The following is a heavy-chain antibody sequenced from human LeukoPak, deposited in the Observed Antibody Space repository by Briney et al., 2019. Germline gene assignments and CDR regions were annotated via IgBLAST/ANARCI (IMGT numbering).Heavy chain of an antibody. Sequence: GESLKISCKGPGYSFTNYWIGWVRQMPGKGLEWMGIIYPGDSDTRYSPSFQGQVTISADKSISTAYLQWSSLKASDTAMYYCARQEVYCTNGVCYFDYWGQGTLVTVSS. CDR3: ARQEVYCTNGVCYFDY. J-gene: IGHJ4*02. CDR2: IYPGDSDT. D-gene: IGHD2-8*01. CDR1: GYSFTNYW. V-gene: IGHV5-51*01.